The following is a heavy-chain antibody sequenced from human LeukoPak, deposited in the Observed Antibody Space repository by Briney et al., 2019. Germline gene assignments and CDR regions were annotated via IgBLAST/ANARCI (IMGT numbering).Heavy chain of an antibody. CDR3: ANAIQLWSTDY. V-gene: IGHV3-30*18. D-gene: IGHD5-18*01. Sequence: GGSLRLSCAASGFTFGSYGMHWVRQAPGKGLEWVAVISYDGSNKYYADSVKGRFTISRDNSKNTLYLQMNSLRAEDTAVYYCANAIQLWSTDYWGQGTLVTVSS. J-gene: IGHJ4*02. CDR2: ISYDGSNK. CDR1: GFTFGSYG.